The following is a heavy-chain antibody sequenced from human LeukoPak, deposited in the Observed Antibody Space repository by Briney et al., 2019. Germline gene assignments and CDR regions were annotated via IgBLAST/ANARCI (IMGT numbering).Heavy chain of an antibody. Sequence: SETLSLTCTVSGGSISSSRYYWGWIRQPPGKGLEWIGSIYYSGSTYYNPSLKSRVTISVDTSKNQFSLKLSSVTAADTAVYYCARGGGSITIFGVVIHDYFDYWGQGTLVTVSS. D-gene: IGHD3-3*01. CDR1: GGSISSSRYY. V-gene: IGHV4-39*01. CDR2: IYYSGST. CDR3: ARGGGSITIFGVVIHDYFDY. J-gene: IGHJ4*02.